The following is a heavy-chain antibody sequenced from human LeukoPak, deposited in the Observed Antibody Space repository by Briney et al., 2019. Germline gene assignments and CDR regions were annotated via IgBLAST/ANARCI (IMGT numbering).Heavy chain of an antibody. D-gene: IGHD3-22*01. CDR3: AKDLHYYDSSGYYYEGY. V-gene: IGHV3-23*01. CDR2: ISGSGGST. Sequence: GGSLRLSRAASGFTFSSYAMSWVRQASGKGLEWVSGISGSGGSTYYADSVKGRFTISRDNSKNTLYLQMNSLRAEDTAVYYCAKDLHYYDSSGYYYEGYWGRGSLVSVSS. J-gene: IGHJ4*02. CDR1: GFTFSSYA.